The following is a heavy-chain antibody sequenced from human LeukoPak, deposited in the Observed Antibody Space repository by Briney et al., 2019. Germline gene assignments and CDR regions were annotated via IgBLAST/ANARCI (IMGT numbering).Heavy chain of an antibody. CDR3: ASRRRGSLFNWFDP. V-gene: IGHV3-66*01. CDR2: IYSGGST. J-gene: IGHJ5*02. Sequence: GGSLRLSCAASGFTVSSNYMSWVRQAPGKGLEWISVIYSGGSTYYADSVKGRFTISRDNSKNTLYLQMNSLRAEDTAVYYCASRRRGSLFNWFDPWGQGTLVTVSS. CDR1: GFTVSSNY. D-gene: IGHD1-26*01.